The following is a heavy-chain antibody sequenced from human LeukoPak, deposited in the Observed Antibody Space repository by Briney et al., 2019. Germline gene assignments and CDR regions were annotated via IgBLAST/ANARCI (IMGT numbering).Heavy chain of an antibody. CDR3: ARLGGAAGSSGYLNWFDP. CDR1: GGTFSSYA. J-gene: IGHJ5*02. V-gene: IGHV1-69*04. CDR2: IIPILGIA. Sequence: SVKVSCKASGGTFSSYAISWVRQAPGQGLEWMERIIPILGIANYAQKFQGRVTIIADKSTSTAYMELSSLRSEDTAVYYCARLGGAAGSSGYLNWFDPWGQGTLVTVSS. D-gene: IGHD3-22*01.